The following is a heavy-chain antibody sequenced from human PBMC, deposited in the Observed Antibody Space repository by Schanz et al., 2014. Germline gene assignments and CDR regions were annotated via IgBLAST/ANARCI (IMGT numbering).Heavy chain of an antibody. V-gene: IGHV3-21*01. CDR1: GFTFNNFG. CDR2: ITGGSTTYT. Sequence: EVQLVESGGGFVQPGGSLRLSCAASGFTFNNFGMNWVRQAPGKGLEWVSCITGGSTTYTYYADSVRGRFTISRDNAKNTLYLQMNSLRVEDTAVYYCARLRSGDWGQGTLVTVSP. J-gene: IGHJ4*02. D-gene: IGHD1-26*01. CDR3: ARLRSGD.